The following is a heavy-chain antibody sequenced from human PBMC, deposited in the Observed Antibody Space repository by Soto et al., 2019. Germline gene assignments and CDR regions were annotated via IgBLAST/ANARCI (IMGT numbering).Heavy chain of an antibody. D-gene: IGHD6-19*01. CDR2: IRSKANSYAT. CDR1: GFTFSGST. CDR3: TRYSSGWYWFDP. Sequence: GSLRLSCAASGFTFSGSTMHWVRQASGKGLEWVGRIRSKANSYATAYAASVKGRFTISRDDSKNTAYLQMNSLKTEDTAVYYCTRYSSGWYWFDPWGQGTLVTVSS. J-gene: IGHJ5*02. V-gene: IGHV3-73*01.